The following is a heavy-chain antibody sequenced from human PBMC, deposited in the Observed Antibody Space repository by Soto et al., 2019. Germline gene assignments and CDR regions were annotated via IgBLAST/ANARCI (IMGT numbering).Heavy chain of an antibody. D-gene: IGHD3-3*01. J-gene: IGHJ6*03. Sequence: EVQLVESGGGLVQPGGSLKLSCAASGFTFSGSALHWVRQASGKGLEWVGRIRSKGNNYATAYGASLKGRFTISREDSNNTAYLQTNSLNPKETAVYYCRRQASEFRSGKPQSYMDVWGKGTTVNVSS. V-gene: IGHV3-73*01. CDR3: RRQASEFRSGKPQSYMDV. CDR1: GFTFSGSA. CDR2: IRSKGNNYAT.